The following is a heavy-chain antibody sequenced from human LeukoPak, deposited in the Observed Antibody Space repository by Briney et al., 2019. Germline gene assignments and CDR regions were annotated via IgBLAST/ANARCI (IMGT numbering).Heavy chain of an antibody. V-gene: IGHV4-59*08. Sequence: SETLSLTCTVFGGSISSYYWSWIRQPPGKGLEWIGYIYNSGRPNYNPSLKSRVTISLDASKDQFSLNLSSVTAADTAVYYCARHGSGWSFDHWGQGALVTVSS. J-gene: IGHJ4*02. CDR3: ARHGSGWSFDH. D-gene: IGHD6-19*01. CDR1: GGSISSYY. CDR2: IYNSGRP.